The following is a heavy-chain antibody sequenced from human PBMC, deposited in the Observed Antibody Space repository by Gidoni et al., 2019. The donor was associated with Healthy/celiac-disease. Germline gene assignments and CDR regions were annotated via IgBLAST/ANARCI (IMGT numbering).Heavy chain of an antibody. Sequence: QVQLQESGPGLVKPSETLSLTCTVSGGSISSYYWSWIRQPPGKGLEWIGYIYYSGSTNYNPSLKSRVNISVDTSKNQFSLKLSSVTAADTAVYYCARRGGGAYYYGMDVWGQGTTVTVSS. CDR1: GGSISSYY. CDR3: ARRGGGAYYYGMDV. J-gene: IGHJ6*02. CDR2: IYYSGST. D-gene: IGHD2-21*01. V-gene: IGHV4-59*01.